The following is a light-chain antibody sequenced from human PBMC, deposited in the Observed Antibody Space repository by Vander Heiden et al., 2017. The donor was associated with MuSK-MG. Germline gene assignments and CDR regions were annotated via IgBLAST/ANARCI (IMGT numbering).Light chain of an antibody. Sequence: EIVMTHSPATLSVSPGDRATFSCRASQSVSSNLAWYQQKPGQVPRLLIYGASTRATGIPARFSGSGSGTEFTLTISSLQSEDFAVYYCQQYNNWPPLTFGGGTKVEIK. CDR2: GAS. V-gene: IGKV3-15*01. CDR1: QSVSSN. CDR3: QQYNNWPPLT. J-gene: IGKJ4*01.